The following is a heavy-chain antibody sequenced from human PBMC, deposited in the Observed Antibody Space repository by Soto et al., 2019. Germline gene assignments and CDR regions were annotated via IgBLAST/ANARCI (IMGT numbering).Heavy chain of an antibody. J-gene: IGHJ6*02. Sequence: GGSLRLSCSASGFPFSSYAMSWVRPAPGKGLEWVSAISGSGGSTYYADSVKGRFTISRDNSKNTLYLQMNSLRAEDTAVYYCAKDKVAWGSYYYYGMDGWGQGTTVTVSS. V-gene: IGHV3-23*01. CDR3: AKDKVAWGSYYYYGMDG. D-gene: IGHD7-27*01. CDR2: ISGSGGST. CDR1: GFPFSSYA.